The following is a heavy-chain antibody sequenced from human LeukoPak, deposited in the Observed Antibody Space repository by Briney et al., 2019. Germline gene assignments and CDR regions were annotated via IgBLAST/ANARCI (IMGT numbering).Heavy chain of an antibody. CDR3: ARRGMITFGGVIDDPAYYFDY. D-gene: IGHD3-16*02. V-gene: IGHV3-48*03. Sequence: GGSLRLSCAASGFTFSSYDMNWVRQAPGKGLEWVSYISSSGSTIYYADSVKGRFTISRDNAKNSLYLQMNSLRAEDTAVYYCARRGMITFGGVIDDPAYYFDYWGQGTLVTVSS. J-gene: IGHJ4*02. CDR1: GFTFSSYD. CDR2: ISSSGSTI.